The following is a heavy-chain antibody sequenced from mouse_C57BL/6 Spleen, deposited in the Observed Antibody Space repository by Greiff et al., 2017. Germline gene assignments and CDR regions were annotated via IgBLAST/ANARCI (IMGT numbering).Heavy chain of an antibody. CDR3: ARDGSYYRNDPFAY. CDR2: ISDGGSYT. Sequence: EVLLVESGGGLVKPGGSLKLSCAASGFTFSSYAMSWVRQTPEKRLEWVATISDGGSYTYYPDNVKGRFTISRDNAKNNLYLQMSHLKSEDTAMYYCARDGSYYRNDPFAYWGQGTLVTVSA. V-gene: IGHV5-4*01. J-gene: IGHJ3*01. D-gene: IGHD2-14*01. CDR1: GFTFSSYA.